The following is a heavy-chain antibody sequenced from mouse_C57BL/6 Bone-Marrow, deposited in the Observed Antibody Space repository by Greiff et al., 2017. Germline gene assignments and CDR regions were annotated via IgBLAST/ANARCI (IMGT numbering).Heavy chain of an antibody. D-gene: IGHD3-3*01. CDR1: GFTFSSYG. V-gene: IGHV5-6*01. J-gene: IGHJ1*03. Sequence: VQLKESGGDLVKPGGSLKLSCAASGFTFSSYGMSWVRQTPDKRLEWVATISSGGSYTYYPDSVKGRFTISRDNVKNTLYLQMSSLKSEDTAMYYCARRGTSWYFDVWGTGTTVTVSS. CDR2: ISSGGSYT. CDR3: ARRGTSWYFDV.